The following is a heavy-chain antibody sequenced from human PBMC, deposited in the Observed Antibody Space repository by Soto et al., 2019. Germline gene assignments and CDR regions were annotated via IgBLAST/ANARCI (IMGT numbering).Heavy chain of an antibody. CDR1: GYTFTSYG. CDR3: ARSLHTTYYDFWSGYLGYYFDY. CDR2: ISAYNGNT. D-gene: IGHD3-3*01. J-gene: IGHJ4*02. Sequence: ASVKVSCKASGYTFTSYGISWVRQAPGQGLERMGWISAYNGNTNYAQKLQGRVTMTTDTSTSTAYMELRSLRSDDTAVYYCARSLHTTYYDFWSGYLGYYFDYWGQGTLVTVSS. V-gene: IGHV1-18*01.